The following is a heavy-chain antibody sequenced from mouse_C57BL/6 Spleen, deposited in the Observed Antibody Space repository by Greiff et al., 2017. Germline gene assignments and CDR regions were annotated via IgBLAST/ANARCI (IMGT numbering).Heavy chain of an antibody. CDR2: ISSGSSTI. V-gene: IGHV5-17*01. Sequence: EVKLMESGGGLVKPGGSLKLSCAASGFTFSDYGMHWVRQAPEKGLEWVAYISSGSSTIYYADTVKGRFTISRDNAKNTLFLQMTSLRSEDTAMYYCARIGSSHYYAMDYWGQGASVTVSS. CDR3: ARIGSSHYYAMDY. D-gene: IGHD1-1*01. J-gene: IGHJ4*01. CDR1: GFTFSDYG.